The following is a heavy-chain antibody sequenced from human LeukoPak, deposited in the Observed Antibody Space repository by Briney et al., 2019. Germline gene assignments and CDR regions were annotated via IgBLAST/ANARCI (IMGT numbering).Heavy chain of an antibody. D-gene: IGHD5-12*01. CDR2: INPNSGST. CDR1: VYTFTGYF. CDR3: ARVLGGYNYDY. V-gene: IGHV1-2*02. Sequence: ASVKVSRQASVYTFTGYFMHSVRQAPGQEVEWVGWINPNSGSTNYTQKFQSRVTTTWDTSISTAYTQRSRLRTDDTAVYYCARVLGGYNYDYWGQGTLVTASS. J-gene: IGHJ4*02.